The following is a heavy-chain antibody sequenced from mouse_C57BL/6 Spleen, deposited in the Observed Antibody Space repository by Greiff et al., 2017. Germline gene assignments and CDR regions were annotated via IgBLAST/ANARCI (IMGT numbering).Heavy chain of an antibody. CDR3: ARAPARDY. J-gene: IGHJ4*01. Sequence: EVKLVESGPGLVKPSQSLSLTCSVTGYSITSGYYWNWIRQFPGNKLEWMGYISYDGSNNYNPSLKNRISITRDTSKNQFFLKLNSVTTEDTATYYCARAPARDYWGQGTSVTVSS. V-gene: IGHV3-6*01. CDR2: ISYDGSN. CDR1: GYSITSGYY.